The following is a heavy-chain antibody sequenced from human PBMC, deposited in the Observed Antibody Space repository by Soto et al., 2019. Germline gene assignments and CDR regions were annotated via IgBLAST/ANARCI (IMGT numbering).Heavy chain of an antibody. CDR2: IKQDGSEK. CDR3: ARDRDVDTARISYWYFDL. D-gene: IGHD5-18*01. J-gene: IGHJ2*01. Sequence: EVQLVESGGGLVQPGGSLRLSCAASGFTFSSYWMSWVRQAPGKGLEWVANIKQDGSEKYYVDSVKGRFTISRDNAKNSLYLQMNSLRAEDTAVYYCARDRDVDTARISYWYFDLWGRGTLVTVSS. CDR1: GFTFSSYW. V-gene: IGHV3-7*01.